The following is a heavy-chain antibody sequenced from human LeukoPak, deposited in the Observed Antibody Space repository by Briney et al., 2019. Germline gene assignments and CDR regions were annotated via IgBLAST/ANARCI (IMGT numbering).Heavy chain of an antibody. CDR3: ARSRYYYYYYMDV. V-gene: IGHV4-38-2*02. Sequence: PSETLSLTCTVSGYSISSGYYWGWIRQPPGKGLEWIGNIYHSGSTYYNPSLKSRVTISVDTSKNQFSLKLSSVTAADTAVYYCARSRYYYYYYMDVWGKGTTVTVSS. CDR1: GYSISSGYY. CDR2: IYHSGST. J-gene: IGHJ6*03.